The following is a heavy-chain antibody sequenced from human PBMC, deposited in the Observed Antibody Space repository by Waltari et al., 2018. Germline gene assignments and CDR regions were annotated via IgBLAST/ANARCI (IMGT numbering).Heavy chain of an antibody. CDR2: INHSGST. CDR3: ARVGKNWNYVGNWFDP. CDR1: GGSFSGYY. J-gene: IGHJ5*02. D-gene: IGHD1-7*01. Sequence: QVQLQQWGAGLLKPSETLSLTCAVYGGSFSGYYWSWIRQPPGKGLEWIGEINHSGSTNYNPSLKSRVTMSVDTSKNQFSLKLSSVTAADTAVYYCARVGKNWNYVGNWFDPWGQGTLVTVSS. V-gene: IGHV4-34*01.